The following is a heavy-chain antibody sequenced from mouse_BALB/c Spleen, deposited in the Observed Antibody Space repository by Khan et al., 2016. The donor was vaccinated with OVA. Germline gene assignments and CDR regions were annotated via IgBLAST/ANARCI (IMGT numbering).Heavy chain of an antibody. CDR1: GFSLTTYG. V-gene: IGHV2-2*02. D-gene: IGHD2-4*01. J-gene: IGHJ3*01. Sequence: QVQLKQSGPGLVQPSQSLSITCTVSGFSLTTYGVHWVRQSPGKGLEWLGVIWSGGSTDYNAPFISRLSIRKDSSKSQVFFKMNSLQVNDTAIYYCARNYDYDEGLAYWGQGTLVTVSA. CDR3: ARNYDYDEGLAY. CDR2: IWSGGST.